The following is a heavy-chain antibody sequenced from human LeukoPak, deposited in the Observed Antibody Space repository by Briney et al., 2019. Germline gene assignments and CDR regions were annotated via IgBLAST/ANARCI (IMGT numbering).Heavy chain of an antibody. CDR3: ARSHWNYDNWFDP. J-gene: IGHJ5*02. CDR2: TYYMSKWYN. V-gene: IGHV6-1*01. D-gene: IGHD1-7*01. CDR1: GDSVSSNSAA. Sequence: SQTLSLTCALSGDSVSSNSAAWNWIRQSPSRGLEWLGRTYYMSKWYNDYAVSVKSRITINPETSKNQFSLQPKSVTPEDTAVYYCARSHWNYDNWFDPWGQGTLVTVSS.